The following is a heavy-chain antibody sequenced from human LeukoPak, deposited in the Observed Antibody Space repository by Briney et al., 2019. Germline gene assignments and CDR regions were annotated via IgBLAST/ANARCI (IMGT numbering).Heavy chain of an antibody. Sequence: PGGSLRLSCAASGFTFSSYAMSWVRQAPGKGLEWVSAIGGSGGSTYYADSVKGRFTISRDNSKNTLYLQMNSLRAEDTAVYYCAKDPADGSSGWYLLLYWGQGTLVTVSS. CDR1: GFTFSSYA. CDR3: AKDPADGSSGWYLLLY. D-gene: IGHD6-19*01. J-gene: IGHJ4*02. CDR2: IGGSGGST. V-gene: IGHV3-23*01.